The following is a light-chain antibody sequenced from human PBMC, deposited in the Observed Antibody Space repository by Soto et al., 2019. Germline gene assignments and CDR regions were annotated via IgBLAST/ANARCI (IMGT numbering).Light chain of an antibody. V-gene: IGLV2-14*01. Sequence: QSALTQPASGSGYPGQSITISCTGTSSDVGGYNYVSWYQQHPCKAPKILIYGVSSRPSGISYRFSGSKSGNTASLTISGLQAEDEADYYCSSYMNTAAVVFGGGTKLTVL. J-gene: IGLJ2*01. CDR3: SSYMNTAAVV. CDR1: SSDVGGYNY. CDR2: GVS.